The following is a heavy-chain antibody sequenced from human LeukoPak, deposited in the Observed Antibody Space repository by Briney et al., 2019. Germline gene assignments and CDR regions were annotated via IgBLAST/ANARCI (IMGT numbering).Heavy chain of an antibody. V-gene: IGHV3-53*01. CDR1: GFTVSTNY. Sequence: PGGSLRLSCAVSGFTVSTNYMTWVRQAPGKGLEWVSVIYGDGSTYYADSVKGRFTISRDNSKNMLYLQMNSLRAEDAAVYYCARGGPRGSWPRFDPWGQGTLVTVSS. CDR2: IYGDGST. D-gene: IGHD6-13*01. CDR3: ARGGPRGSWPRFDP. J-gene: IGHJ5*02.